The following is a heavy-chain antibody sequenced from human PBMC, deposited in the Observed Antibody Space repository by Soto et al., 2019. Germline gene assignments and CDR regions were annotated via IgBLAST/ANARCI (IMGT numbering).Heavy chain of an antibody. V-gene: IGHV1-69*12. J-gene: IGHJ2*01. CDR3: ARDYYDSSGYYSPHLNWYFDL. CDR2: IIPIFGTA. CDR1: GGTFSSYA. Sequence: QVQLVQSGAEVKKPGSSVKVSCKASGGTFSSYAISWVRQAPGQGLEWMGGIIPIFGTANYAQKFQGRVTITADESTSTAYMELSSLRSEDTAVYYCARDYYDSSGYYSPHLNWYFDLWGRGTLVTVSS. D-gene: IGHD3-22*01.